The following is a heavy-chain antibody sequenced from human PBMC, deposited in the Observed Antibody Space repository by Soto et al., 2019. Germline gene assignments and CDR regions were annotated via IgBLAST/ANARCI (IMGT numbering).Heavy chain of an antibody. Sequence: PSETLSLTCAVYGGSLSDYGWSWIRQPPGKGLEWIGEINHSGSTNYNPSLKSRVTISVDTSKNQFSLKLSSVTAADTAVYYCARGRSYQLLRNYFDYWGQGTLLTVSS. CDR3: ARGRSYQLLRNYFDY. V-gene: IGHV4-34*01. J-gene: IGHJ4*02. CDR2: INHSGST. D-gene: IGHD2-2*01. CDR1: GGSLSDYG.